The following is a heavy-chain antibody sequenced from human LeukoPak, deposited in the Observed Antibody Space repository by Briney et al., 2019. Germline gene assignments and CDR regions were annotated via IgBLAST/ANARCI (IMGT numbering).Heavy chain of an antibody. Sequence: PGGSLRLSCAATGFTFNNAWMSWVRLAPGKGLEWVGRIKSKTDGGTADYAAPAKGRFTISRDDSKNMVFLQMNSLKIADTALYFCATEADTAMALPKNWGQGTLVTVSS. CDR2: IKSKTDGGTA. D-gene: IGHD5-18*01. CDR1: GFTFNNAW. CDR3: ATEADTAMALPKN. J-gene: IGHJ4*02. V-gene: IGHV3-15*01.